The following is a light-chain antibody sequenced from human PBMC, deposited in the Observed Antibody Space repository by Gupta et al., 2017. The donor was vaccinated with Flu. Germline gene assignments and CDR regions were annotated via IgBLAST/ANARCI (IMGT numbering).Light chain of an antibody. CDR2: GAS. J-gene: IGKJ4*01. CDR1: QSVSSRY. Sequence: EIVLTQSPGTLSLSPGERATLSCRASQSVSSRYLAWYQHNPGQAPRLLIYGASSRATSIPDRFSGGGCETDFTLTSSRREAEDFAVYYWQHDSSQITFGTGTKVEIK. V-gene: IGKV3-20*01. CDR3: QHDSSQIT.